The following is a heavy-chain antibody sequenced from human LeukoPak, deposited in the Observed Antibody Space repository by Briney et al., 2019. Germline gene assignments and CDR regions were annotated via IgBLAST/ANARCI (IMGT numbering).Heavy chain of an antibody. CDR1: GITFSSFA. V-gene: IGHV3-23*01. Sequence: GGSLRLSCAASGITFSSFAMSWVRQAPGKGLEWVSIISGSGDTTYYADSVKGRFTISRDNSKNTLYLQMNSLRADDTAVYYCAKSGSGSYLNWLDPWGQGALVTVSS. D-gene: IGHD3-10*01. CDR2: ISGSGDTT. J-gene: IGHJ5*02. CDR3: AKSGSGSYLNWLDP.